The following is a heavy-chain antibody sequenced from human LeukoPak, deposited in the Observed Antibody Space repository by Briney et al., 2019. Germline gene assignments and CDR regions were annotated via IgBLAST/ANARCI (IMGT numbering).Heavy chain of an antibody. Sequence: GGSLRLSCTASGFTFSGYEMTWVRQAPGKGLEWMSYISVNGGAMHYADSVRGRFTTSRDDAKNSLYPHMNSLRVEDTAIYYCARKTDRLGAVGRDRYFDLWGRGTLITVSS. CDR3: ARKTDRLGAVGRDRYFDL. CDR1: GFTFSGYE. D-gene: IGHD6-13*01. V-gene: IGHV3-48*03. CDR2: ISVNGGAM. J-gene: IGHJ2*01.